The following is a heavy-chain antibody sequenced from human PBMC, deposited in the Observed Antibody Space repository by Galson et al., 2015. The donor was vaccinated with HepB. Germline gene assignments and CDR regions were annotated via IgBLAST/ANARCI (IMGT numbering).Heavy chain of an antibody. CDR2: IDPSDSYT. J-gene: IGHJ3*01. V-gene: IGHV5-10-1*01. CDR1: GYSFTSYW. Sequence: QSGAEVKKPGESLRISCKGSGYSFTSYWISWVRQMPGKGLEWMGRIDPSDSYTNYSPSFQGHVTISADKSISTAYLQWSSLKASDTAMYYCARRFRRDSSGYYYLIPWGQGTMVTVSS. CDR3: ARRFRRDSSGYYYLIP. D-gene: IGHD3-22*01.